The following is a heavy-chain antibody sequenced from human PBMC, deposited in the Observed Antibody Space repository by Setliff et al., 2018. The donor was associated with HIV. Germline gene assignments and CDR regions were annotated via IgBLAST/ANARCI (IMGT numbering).Heavy chain of an antibody. J-gene: IGHJ5*02. CDR3: ARGTKGSRWSVTRINWFDT. Sequence: SETLSLTCTVSGGSISSSSYYWGWIRQPPGKGLEWIGNIYYSGSTYYNPSLRSRVIMSADTPKSQFSLNLTSLTAGDTAVYYCARGTKGSRWSVTRINWFDTWGQGTLVTVSS. D-gene: IGHD6-13*01. CDR1: GGSISSSSYY. V-gene: IGHV4-39*07. CDR2: IYYSGST.